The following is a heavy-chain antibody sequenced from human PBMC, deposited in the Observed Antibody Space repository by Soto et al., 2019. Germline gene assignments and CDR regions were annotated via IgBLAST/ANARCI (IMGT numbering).Heavy chain of an antibody. Sequence: SETLSLTCAVSGGSISSGGYSWSWIRQRPGKGLEWIGYIYHSGSTYYNPSLKSRVTISVDRSKNQFSLKLSSVTAADTAVYYCARGFDSSYSYGSGSAFDIWGQGTMVTVSS. CDR1: GGSISSGGYS. CDR2: IYHSGST. CDR3: ARGFDSSYSYGSGSAFDI. D-gene: IGHD5-18*01. J-gene: IGHJ3*02. V-gene: IGHV4-30-2*01.